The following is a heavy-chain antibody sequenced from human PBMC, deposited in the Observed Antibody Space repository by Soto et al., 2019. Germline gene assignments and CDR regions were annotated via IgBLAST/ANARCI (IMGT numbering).Heavy chain of an antibody. D-gene: IGHD3-9*01. CDR3: VRDLGRYFRSGDMDV. V-gene: IGHV3-21*02. CDR1: GFTFSAFS. Sequence: EVRLVESGGGLVKPGGSLRLSCAASGFTFSAFSMNWVRQAPGKGLEWLSSINEDSTYIYYGGSLRGRSTISRDNTKDSIYLPIDSLRAEDTAVYYCVRDLGRYFRSGDMDVWGDGAKVIVS. J-gene: IGHJ6*03. CDR2: INEDSTYI.